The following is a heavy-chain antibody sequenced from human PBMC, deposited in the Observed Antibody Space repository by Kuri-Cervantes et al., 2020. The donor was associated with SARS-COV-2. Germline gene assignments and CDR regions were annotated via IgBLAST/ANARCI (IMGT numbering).Heavy chain of an antibody. CDR1: GGSFSGYY. CDR3: ARYLYGSGSYYNSYYFDY. D-gene: IGHD3-10*01. V-gene: IGHV4-34*01. Sequence: SETLSLTCAVYGGSFSGYYWSWIRQPPGKGLEWIGAINHSGSTNYNPSLKSRVTISVDTSKSQFSLELSSVTAADPAVYYCARYLYGSGSYYNSYYFDYWGQGTLVTVSS. J-gene: IGHJ4*02. CDR2: INHSGST.